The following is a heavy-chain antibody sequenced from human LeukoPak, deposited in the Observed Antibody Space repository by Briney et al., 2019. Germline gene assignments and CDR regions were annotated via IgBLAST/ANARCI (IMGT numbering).Heavy chain of an antibody. Sequence: ASVKVSCKASGYTFTNYGISWVRQAPGQGLEWMGWISAYNGNTYYAQKLQGRVTMTTDTSTSTAYMELRSLRSDDTAVYYGARDLIYCGGDCYSDAFDIWGQGTMVTVSS. J-gene: IGHJ3*02. CDR2: ISAYNGNT. D-gene: IGHD2-21*01. CDR3: ARDLIYCGGDCYSDAFDI. V-gene: IGHV1-18*01. CDR1: GYTFTNYG.